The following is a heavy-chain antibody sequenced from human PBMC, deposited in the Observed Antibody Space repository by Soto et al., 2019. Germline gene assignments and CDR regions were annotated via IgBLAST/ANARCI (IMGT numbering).Heavy chain of an antibody. J-gene: IGHJ6*02. V-gene: IGHV4-30-2*01. CDR3: ARVPGP. Sequence: QLQLQEYGSGLVKPSQTLSLTCAVSGGSISSGGYSWSWIRQPPGKGLEWIGYIYHSGSTYYNPSLKSRVTISVDRAKNQFSLKLSSVTAADTAVYYGARVPGPGGQGTTLTVSS. CDR1: GGSISSGGYS. CDR2: IYHSGST.